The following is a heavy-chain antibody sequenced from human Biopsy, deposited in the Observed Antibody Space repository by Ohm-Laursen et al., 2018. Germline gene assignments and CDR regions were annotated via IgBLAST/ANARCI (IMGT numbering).Heavy chain of an antibody. D-gene: IGHD3-3*01. Sequence: SLRLSCSASGFPFSKAWMNWVRQAPGKGLEWVGRIKSESDGGTTDYAGPVTGRFTISRDDSKNTLYVQMNSLKTEDTAVYYCARPGGSGVVIYPIDHWGQGTLVTVSS. CDR1: GFPFSKAW. V-gene: IGHV3-15*01. CDR3: ARPGGSGVVIYPIDH. CDR2: IKSESDGGTT. J-gene: IGHJ4*02.